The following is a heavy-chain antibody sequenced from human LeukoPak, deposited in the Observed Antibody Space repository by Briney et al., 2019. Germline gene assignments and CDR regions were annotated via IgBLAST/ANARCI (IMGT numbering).Heavy chain of an antibody. CDR2: INPNSGGT. D-gene: IGHD6-19*01. CDR3: ARGYGSGLENNWFDP. J-gene: IGHJ5*02. CDR1: GYTFTGYY. V-gene: IGHV1-2*02. Sequence: ASVKVSSKASGYTFTGYYMHWVRQAPGQGLEWMGWINPNSGGTDYAQKFQGRVTMTRDTSIRTAYMELSRLRSDDTAVYYCARGYGSGLENNWFDPWGQGTLVTVSS.